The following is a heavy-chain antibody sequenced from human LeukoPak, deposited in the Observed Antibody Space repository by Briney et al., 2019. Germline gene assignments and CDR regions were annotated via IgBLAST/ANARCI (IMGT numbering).Heavy chain of an antibody. D-gene: IGHD3-3*01. Sequence: SVKVSCKASGGTFSSYTISWVRQAPGQGLEWMGRIIPILGIANYAQKFQGRVTITADKSTSTAYMELSSLRSEDTAVYYCASRYYDFWSGHYSDNWFDPWGQGTLVTVSS. CDR3: ASRYYDFWSGHYSDNWFDP. V-gene: IGHV1-69*02. J-gene: IGHJ5*02. CDR2: IIPILGIA. CDR1: GGTFSSYT.